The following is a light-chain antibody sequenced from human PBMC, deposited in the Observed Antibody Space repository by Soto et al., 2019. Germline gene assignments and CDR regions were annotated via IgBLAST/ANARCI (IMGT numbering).Light chain of an antibody. V-gene: IGKV4-1*01. CDR2: WAS. Sequence: DIVMTQSPDSLAVSLGERATINCKSSQSVLYSSNNKNYLAWYQQIPGQPPELLIYWASTRESGVPDRFSGSGSGTDFTLTISSLQAEDVAVYYCQQYYTTPYTFGQGTKLEIK. J-gene: IGKJ2*01. CDR1: QSVLYSSNNKNY. CDR3: QQYYTTPYT.